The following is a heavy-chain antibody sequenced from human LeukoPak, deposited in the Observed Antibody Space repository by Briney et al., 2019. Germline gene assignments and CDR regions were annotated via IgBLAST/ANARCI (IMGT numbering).Heavy chain of an antibody. V-gene: IGHV3-30*03. Sequence: GGSLRLSCAASGFTFSIYGMHWVRQAPGKGLEWVAVISYDGSNKYYADSVKGRFTISRDNSKNTLYLQMNSLRAEDTAVYYCARGTIFGVDGMDVSGVWGQGTTVTVSS. J-gene: IGHJ6*02. CDR1: GFTFSIYG. D-gene: IGHD3-3*01. CDR3: ARGTIFGVDGMDVSGV. CDR2: ISYDGSNK.